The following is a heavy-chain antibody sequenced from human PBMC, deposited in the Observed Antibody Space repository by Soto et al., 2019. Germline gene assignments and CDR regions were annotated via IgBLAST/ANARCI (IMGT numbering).Heavy chain of an antibody. D-gene: IGHD1-1*01. V-gene: IGHV3-30*03. J-gene: IGHJ4*02. CDR2: ITYEGSNK. CDR3: ARDDPELNWKQAYFDN. Sequence: GGSLRLSCAASGFIFANYGMHWVRQAPGKGLEWVALITYEGSNKYYANAVKGRFTISRDNAKNMVSLQMDSLRAEDTAVYYCARDDPELNWKQAYFDNWGQGTLVTVSS. CDR1: GFIFANYG.